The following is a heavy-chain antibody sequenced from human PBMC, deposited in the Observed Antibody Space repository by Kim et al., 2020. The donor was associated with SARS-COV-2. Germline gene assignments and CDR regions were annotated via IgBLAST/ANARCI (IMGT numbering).Heavy chain of an antibody. CDR3: ARDFGIGTDAANVDY. V-gene: IGHV3-33*01. CDR1: GFTFSGYG. Sequence: GGSLRLSCAASGFTFSGYGMHWVRQAPGKGLEGVAVIWYDGSIKYYADSVKGRFTISRDNSKNTLYLQMNSLRAEDTAVYYCARDFGIGTDAANVDYWGQGTLVTVSS. CDR2: IWYDGSIK. D-gene: IGHD3-3*01. J-gene: IGHJ4*02.